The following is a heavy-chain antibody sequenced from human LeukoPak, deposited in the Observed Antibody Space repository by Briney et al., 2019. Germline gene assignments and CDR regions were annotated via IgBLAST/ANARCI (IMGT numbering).Heavy chain of an antibody. CDR1: GFTFSSYA. D-gene: IGHD6-19*01. CDR2: ISGSGGST. J-gene: IGHJ4*02. CDR3: ARDSSGWYGGDFDY. Sequence: GGSLRLSCAASGFTFSSYAMSWVRQAPGKGPEWVLAISGSGGSTYYADSVKGRFTISRDNAKNSLYLQMNSLRAEDTAVYYCARDSSGWYGGDFDYWGQGTLVTVSS. V-gene: IGHV3-23*01.